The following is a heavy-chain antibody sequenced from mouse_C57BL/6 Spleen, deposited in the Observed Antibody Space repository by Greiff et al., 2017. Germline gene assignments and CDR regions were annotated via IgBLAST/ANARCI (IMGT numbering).Heavy chain of an antibody. CDR3: ASQYYYGSSYAMDY. J-gene: IGHJ4*01. D-gene: IGHD1-1*01. CDR1: GYTFTSYW. Sequence: QVQLQQPGAELVRPGTSVKLSCKASGYTFTSYWMHWVKQRPGQGLEWIGVIDPSDSYTNYNQKFKGKATLTVDTSSSTAYMQLSSLTSKGSAVYYCASQYYYGSSYAMDYWGKGTSVTVSS. CDR2: IDPSDSYT. V-gene: IGHV1-59*01.